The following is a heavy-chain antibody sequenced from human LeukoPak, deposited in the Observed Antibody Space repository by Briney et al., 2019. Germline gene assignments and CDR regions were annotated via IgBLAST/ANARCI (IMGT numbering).Heavy chain of an antibody. V-gene: IGHV3-7*01. CDR2: IKEDGGEK. J-gene: IGHJ4*02. D-gene: IGHD3-9*01. CDR1: GFTFSSYW. Sequence: GGSLRLSCAASGFTFSSYWMTSVRQAPGKGLEWVASIKEDGGEKYNVDSVKGRFTSSRENAKNSLYLQMNSLTAEDTGVYYCARDYGYNNDWFGAPFDYWGQGTLVTVSS. CDR3: ARDYGYNNDWFGAPFDY.